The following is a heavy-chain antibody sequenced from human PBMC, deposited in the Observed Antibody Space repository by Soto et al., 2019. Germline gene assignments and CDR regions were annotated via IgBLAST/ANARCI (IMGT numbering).Heavy chain of an antibody. J-gene: IGHJ6*02. V-gene: IGHV4-59*08. D-gene: IGHD2-15*01. CDR2: IYYSGTT. Sequence: QVQLQESGPGLVRPSETLSLICTVSGGSISSYYWSWIRQPPGKGLEWIGYIYYSGTTRYNPSLTSRVTLSVDTSKNPFSLKLSSLPAADTAVYHCARHVPYCSDSSHCAYGLDVWGQGTTVTVSS. CDR3: ARHVPYCSDSSHCAYGLDV. CDR1: GGSISSYY.